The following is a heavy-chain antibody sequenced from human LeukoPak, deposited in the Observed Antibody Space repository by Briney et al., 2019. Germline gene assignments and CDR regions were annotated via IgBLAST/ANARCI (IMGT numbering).Heavy chain of an antibody. CDR1: GYSMSSGYY. D-gene: IGHD1-26*01. CDR3: ARARYREINYAYAGGFYYMDV. Sequence: SETLSLTCTVSGYSMSSGYYWGWIRQPPERGLEWIGSMYHTGSTYYNPSLKSRVTISVDTSKNQFYLELSSVTAADTAVYYCARARYREINYAYAGGFYYMDVWGKGTTVTVSS. V-gene: IGHV4-38-2*02. CDR2: MYHTGST. J-gene: IGHJ6*03.